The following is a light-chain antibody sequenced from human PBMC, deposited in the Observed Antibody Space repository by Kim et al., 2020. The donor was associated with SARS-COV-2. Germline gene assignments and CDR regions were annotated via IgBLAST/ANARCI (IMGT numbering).Light chain of an antibody. CDR2: DAS. V-gene: IGKV1-9*01. J-gene: IGKJ4*01. CDR3: QQLNSYS. Sequence: LSASVGDRVTITCRASQGISGYLAWYQQKPGKAPKLLIYDASTLRNGVPSRFSGSGSGTQFTLTISSLQPEDFATYYCQQLNSYSFGGGTKVDIK. CDR1: QGISGY.